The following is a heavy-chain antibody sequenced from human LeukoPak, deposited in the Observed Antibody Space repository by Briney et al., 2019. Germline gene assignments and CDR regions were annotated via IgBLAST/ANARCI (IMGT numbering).Heavy chain of an antibody. CDR1: GGSISSSSYY. J-gene: IGHJ5*02. CDR2: IYYSGST. V-gene: IGHV4-39*07. CDR3: ARDRLDTIFGVASNWFDP. Sequence: PSETLSLTCTVSGGSISSSSYYWGWIRQPPGKGLGWIGSIYYSGSTYYNPSLKSRVTISVDTSKNQFSLKLSSVTAADTAVYYCARDRLDTIFGVASNWFDPWGQGTLVTVSS. D-gene: IGHD3-3*01.